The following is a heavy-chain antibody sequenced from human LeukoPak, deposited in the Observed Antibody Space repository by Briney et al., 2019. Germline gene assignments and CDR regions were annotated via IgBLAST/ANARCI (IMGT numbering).Heavy chain of an antibody. CDR3: ASRRGRYCSSTSCQEDYYYYYMDV. D-gene: IGHD2-2*01. V-gene: IGHV1-2*02. J-gene: IGHJ6*03. CDR2: INPNSGGT. CDR1: GYTFTGYY. Sequence: GASVTVSCKASGYTFTGYYMHWVRQAPGQGLEWMGWINPNSGGTNYAQKFQGRVTMTRDTSISTAYMELSRLRSDDTAVYYCASRRGRYCSSTSCQEDYYYYYMDVWGKGTTVTISS.